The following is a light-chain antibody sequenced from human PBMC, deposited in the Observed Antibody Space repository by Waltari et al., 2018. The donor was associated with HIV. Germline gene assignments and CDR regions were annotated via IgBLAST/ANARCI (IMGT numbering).Light chain of an antibody. CDR3: CSYAGSSTLV. CDR2: EVS. V-gene: IGLV2-23*02. CDR1: SSDVGSYNL. Sequence: QSALTQPASVSGSPGQSITISCTGTSSDVGSYNLVSWYQQHPGKAPKLMIYEVSKRPSGVSNRFSGSKSGNTASLTISGLQAEDEADYYCCSYAGSSTLVF. J-gene: IGLJ2*01.